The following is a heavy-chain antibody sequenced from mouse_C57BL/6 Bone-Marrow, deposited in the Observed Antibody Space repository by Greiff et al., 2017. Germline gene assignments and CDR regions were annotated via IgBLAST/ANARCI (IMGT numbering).Heavy chain of an antibody. D-gene: IGHD1-1*01. V-gene: IGHV1-42*01. J-gene: IGHJ3*01. Sequence: DVKLQESGPELVKPGASVKISCKASGYSFTGYYMNWVKQSPEKSLEWIGEINPSTGGTTYNQKFKAKATLTVDKSSSTAYMQLKSLTSEDSAVYYCARRYYGSSPFAYWGQGTLVTVSA. CDR2: INPSTGGT. CDR1: GYSFTGYY. CDR3: ARRYYGSSPFAY.